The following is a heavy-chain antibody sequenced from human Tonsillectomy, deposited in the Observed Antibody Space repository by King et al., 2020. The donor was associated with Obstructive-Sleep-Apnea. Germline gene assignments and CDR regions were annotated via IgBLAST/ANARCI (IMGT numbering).Heavy chain of an antibody. Sequence: QLQESGPGLVKPSETLSLTCTVSGGSITSYYWSWIRQPPGKGLEWIGYIYYTGNTNYNPSLKSRVTISVDTSKNQFSLKLSSVTAADTAVYYCAGSGGDPKYFAPWGRGPLAPVSS. D-gene: IGHD2-21*01. J-gene: IGHJ5*02. CDR3: AGSGGDPKYFAP. CDR1: GGSITSYY. CDR2: IYYTGNT. V-gene: IGHV4-59*08.